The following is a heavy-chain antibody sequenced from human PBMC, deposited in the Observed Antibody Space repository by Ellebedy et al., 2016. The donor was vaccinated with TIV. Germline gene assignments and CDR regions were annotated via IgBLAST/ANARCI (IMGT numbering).Heavy chain of an antibody. CDR3: ARAVGATLYYGMDV. Sequence: AASVKVSCKASGYTFTSYGISWVRQAPGQGLEWMGWISAYNGNTNYAQKLQGRVTMTTDTSTSTAYMELRSLRSDDTAVYYCARAVGATLYYGMDVWGQGTTVTVSS. V-gene: IGHV1-18*01. CDR2: ISAYNGNT. D-gene: IGHD1-26*01. CDR1: GYTFTSYG. J-gene: IGHJ6*02.